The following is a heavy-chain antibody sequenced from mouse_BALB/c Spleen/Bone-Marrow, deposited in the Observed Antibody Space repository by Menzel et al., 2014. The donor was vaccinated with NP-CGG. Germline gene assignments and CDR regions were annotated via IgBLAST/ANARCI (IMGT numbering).Heavy chain of an antibody. Sequence: QVQLKQSGPELVKPGASVKVSCNASGYTFTDYAISWVKQRTGQGLEWIGMIYPGNGSTYYNEKFKVKATLTADKSSNTAYMQLSSLTSEDSAVYFCARCGRLRDFDYWGQGTTLTVSS. CDR3: ARCGRLRDFDY. CDR2: IYPGNGST. D-gene: IGHD2-4*01. CDR1: GYTFTDYA. V-gene: IGHV1-77*01. J-gene: IGHJ2*01.